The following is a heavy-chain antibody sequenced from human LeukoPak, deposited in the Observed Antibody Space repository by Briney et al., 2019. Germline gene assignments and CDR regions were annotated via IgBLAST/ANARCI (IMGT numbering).Heavy chain of an antibody. CDR2: ISGSGART. CDR3: AKDSPRGSYGNFDY. D-gene: IGHD1-26*01. CDR1: GFTFSSHA. Sequence: AGGALRLSCAASGFTFSSHAMNWGRQAPGKGLEWVSAISGSGARTYYADSVKGRFPISRDNSKNTLYLQMNSLRAEDTAVYYCAKDSPRGSYGNFDYWGQGTLVTVSS. V-gene: IGHV3-23*01. J-gene: IGHJ4*02.